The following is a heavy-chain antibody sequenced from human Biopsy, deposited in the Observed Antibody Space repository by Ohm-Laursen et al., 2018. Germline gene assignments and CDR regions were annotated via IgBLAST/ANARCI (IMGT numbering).Heavy chain of an antibody. CDR1: GYTLNELS. V-gene: IGHV1-24*01. D-gene: IGHD1-1*01. J-gene: IGHJ4*02. CDR3: AADINVWNVNY. Sequence: GASVKVSCKVSGYTLNELSMHWVRQVPGKGLEWMGGFAPENGKTVYAQNFQARVSLTEDASTDIAYMELRSLRSEDTAVYYCAADINVWNVNYWGQGTQVTVSS. CDR2: FAPENGKT.